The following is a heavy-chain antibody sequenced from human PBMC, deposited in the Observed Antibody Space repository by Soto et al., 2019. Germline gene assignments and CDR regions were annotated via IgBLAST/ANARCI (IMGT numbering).Heavy chain of an antibody. D-gene: IGHD1-1*01. V-gene: IGHV1-8*01. CDR2: MNPNSGNT. J-gene: IGHJ4*02. CDR1: GYTFTSYD. Sequence: ASVKVSCKASGYTFTSYDINWVRQATGQGLEWMGWMNPNSGNTGYAQKFQGRVTMTGNTSISTAYMELSGLRSEDTAVYYCERERATSPDYGGRGPLATASS. CDR3: ERERATSPDY.